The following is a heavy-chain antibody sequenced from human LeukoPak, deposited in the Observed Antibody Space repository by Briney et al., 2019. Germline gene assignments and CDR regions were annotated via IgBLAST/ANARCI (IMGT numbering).Heavy chain of an antibody. J-gene: IGHJ5*02. D-gene: IGHD3-16*01. CDR2: IGASGERT. Sequence: GGSLRLSCAASGFTLSSYVMTWVRQAPGKGLEWVSSIGASGERTHYADSVKGRFTISRDNSKNTLYLQMNSLRAEDTAVYYCAKDFGPWGQGTLVTVSS. V-gene: IGHV3-23*01. CDR1: GFTLSSYV. CDR3: AKDFGP.